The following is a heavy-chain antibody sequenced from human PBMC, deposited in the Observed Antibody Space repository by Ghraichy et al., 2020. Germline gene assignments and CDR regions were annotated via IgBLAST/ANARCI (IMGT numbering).Heavy chain of an antibody. V-gene: IGHV5-51*01. CDR1: GYSFTSYW. Sequence: GESLNISCKGSGYSFTSYWIGWVRQMPGKGLEWMGIIYPGDSDTRYSPSFQGQVTISADKSISTAYLQWSSLKASDTAMYYCARGGYDFWSGYYGIFDYWGQGTLVTVSS. J-gene: IGHJ4*02. CDR3: ARGGYDFWSGYYGIFDY. D-gene: IGHD3-3*01. CDR2: IYPGDSDT.